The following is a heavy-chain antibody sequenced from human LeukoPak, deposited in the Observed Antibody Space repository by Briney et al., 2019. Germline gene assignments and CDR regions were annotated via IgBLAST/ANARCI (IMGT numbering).Heavy chain of an antibody. J-gene: IGHJ4*02. CDR3: ATYYHHGSSGFYY. CDR1: GFTFSSYE. Sequence: GGSLRLSCAASGFTFSSYEMNWVRQAPGKGLEWVSYIGSSGSTIYYAASVKGRFTVSRDNAKSSLYLQMNSLRAEDTAVYYCATYYHHGSSGFYYWGQGTLVTVSS. D-gene: IGHD3-22*01. V-gene: IGHV3-48*03. CDR2: IGSSGSTI.